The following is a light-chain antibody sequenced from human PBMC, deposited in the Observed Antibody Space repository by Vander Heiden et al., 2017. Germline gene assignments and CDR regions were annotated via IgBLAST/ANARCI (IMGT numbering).Light chain of an antibody. CDR2: GNS. Sequence: QSVLTPPPSVSGAPGQRVTIPCTGSSSNIGAGYDVHWYQQLPGTAPKRRIEGNSNRPSGVPDRFSGSKSGTSDSPAITGLQAEDEADDDCQYSDSSLSGFVFGGGTKLTVL. V-gene: IGLV1-40*01. CDR1: SSNIGAGYD. CDR3: QYSDSSLSGFV. J-gene: IGLJ2*01.